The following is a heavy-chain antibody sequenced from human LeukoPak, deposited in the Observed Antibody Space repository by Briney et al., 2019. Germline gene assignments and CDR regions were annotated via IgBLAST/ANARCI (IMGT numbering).Heavy chain of an antibody. CDR1: GFTLSSYE. CDR2: ISSSGSTI. V-gene: IGHV3-48*03. D-gene: IGHD4-17*01. J-gene: IGHJ6*02. CDR3: ARVNYAYGVFCGMDV. Sequence: GGSLRLSCAASGFTLSSYEMNWVRQAPGGGGEWVSYISSSGSTIYYADSVRGGFTISRDNAKNSLYLQMNSLRAEDTAVYYCARVNYAYGVFCGMDVWGQGTTVTVSS.